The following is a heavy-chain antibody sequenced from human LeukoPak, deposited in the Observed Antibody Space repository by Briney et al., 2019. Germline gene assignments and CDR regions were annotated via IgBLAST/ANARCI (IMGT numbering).Heavy chain of an antibody. J-gene: IGHJ5*02. D-gene: IGHD1-26*01. CDR2: ISAYNGNT. CDR1: GYTFTSYG. CDR3: ASSGGSFHGGPADYLYWFDP. V-gene: IGHV1-18*01. Sequence: GASVKVSCKASGYTFTSYGISWVRQAPGQGLEWMGWISAYNGNTNYAQKFQGRVTITRDTSASTAYMELSSLRSEDTAVYYCASSGGSFHGGPADYLYWFDPWGQGTLVTVSS.